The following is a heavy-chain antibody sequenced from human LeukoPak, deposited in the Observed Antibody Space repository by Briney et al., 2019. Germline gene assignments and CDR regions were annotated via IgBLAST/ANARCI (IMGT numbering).Heavy chain of an antibody. D-gene: IGHD1-26*01. J-gene: IGHJ4*02. CDR1: GGSISSSNYC. CDR2: IYYSGST. CDR3: AKYGGSPANYFDY. Sequence: SETLSLTWTVAGGSISSSNYCWGWIRPPPGKGLEWIGSIYYSGSTYYNPSLKSRVTISVDTSKNQFSLKLSSVTAADTAVYYCAKYGGSPANYFDYWGRRTLVTVSS. V-gene: IGHV4-39*01.